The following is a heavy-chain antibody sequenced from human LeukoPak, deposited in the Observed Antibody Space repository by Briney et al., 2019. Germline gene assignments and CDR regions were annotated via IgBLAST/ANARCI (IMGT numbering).Heavy chain of an antibody. J-gene: IGHJ6*02. V-gene: IGHV1-2*02. Sequence: ASVKVSCKASGYTFTGYYMHWVRQAPGQGLEWLGRINPNSGGPNYAQNFQGRVTMARDTSISTAYMELSSLRYDDTDVYYCAIGMVRGIIITAAHGMDVWGQGTTVTVSS. CDR1: GYTFTGYY. CDR2: INPNSGGP. D-gene: IGHD3-10*01. CDR3: AIGMVRGIIITAAHGMDV.